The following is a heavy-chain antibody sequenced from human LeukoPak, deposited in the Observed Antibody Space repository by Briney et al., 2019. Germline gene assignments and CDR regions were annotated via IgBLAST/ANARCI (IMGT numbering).Heavy chain of an antibody. CDR3: AGYHQWFLNDR. CDR1: DGSFSNYY. D-gene: IGHD2-8*01. Sequence: SETLSLTCAVSDGSFSNYYWSWFRQSPGEGLEWIAEIYPGETAKYNPSLWSRVTISADTSKSQFSLGLSSVTAADTAVYYCAGYHQWFLNDRWGQGTLVTVSS. CDR2: IYPGETA. J-gene: IGHJ5*02. V-gene: IGHV4-34*01.